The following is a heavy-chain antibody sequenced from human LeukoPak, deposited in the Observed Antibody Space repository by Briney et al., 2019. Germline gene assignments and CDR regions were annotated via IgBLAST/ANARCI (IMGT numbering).Heavy chain of an antibody. J-gene: IGHJ4*02. Sequence: PSETLSLTCTVSVGYISSYYWSRIRQPPGKGLEWIGYIYYSGSTNYSPSLKSRVTISVDTSKNQFSLKLSSVTAADTAVYYCARDTGTRGFDYWGQGTLVTVSS. D-gene: IGHD2-8*01. CDR2: IYYSGST. CDR3: ARDTGTRGFDY. V-gene: IGHV4-59*01. CDR1: VGYISSYY.